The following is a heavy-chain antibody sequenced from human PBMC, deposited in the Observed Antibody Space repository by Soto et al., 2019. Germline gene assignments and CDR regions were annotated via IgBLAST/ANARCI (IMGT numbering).Heavy chain of an antibody. J-gene: IGHJ6*02. D-gene: IGHD3-3*01. Sequence: ASVKVSCKAPADTFTSYYIHWVRQAPGHGLEWMGIINPNGGSTRFAQTLQGRITMTTDTSTSTVYMELRSLRSEDTAVYYCARARQGGTIFGVVIIQEAYYYYGMDVWGQGTTVTVSS. CDR3: ARARQGGTIFGVVIIQEAYYYYGMDV. CDR1: ADTFTSYY. CDR2: INPNGGST. V-gene: IGHV1-46*01.